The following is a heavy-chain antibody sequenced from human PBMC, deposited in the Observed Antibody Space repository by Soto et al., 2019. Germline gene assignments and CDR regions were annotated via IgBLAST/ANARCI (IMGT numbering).Heavy chain of an antibody. D-gene: IGHD1-7*01. V-gene: IGHV1-3*01. CDR2: INAGNGNT. J-gene: IGHJ6*02. CDR3: ARGGQLELRGYDGMDV. CDR1: GYTFTSYA. Sequence: QVQLVQSGAEVKKPGASVKVSCQASGYTFTSYAMHWVRQAPGQRLEWMGWINAGNGNTKYSQKCQGRVTITRDTSASTAYMGLSSLRSEDTAVYYCARGGQLELRGYDGMDVGGQGTKVTVSS.